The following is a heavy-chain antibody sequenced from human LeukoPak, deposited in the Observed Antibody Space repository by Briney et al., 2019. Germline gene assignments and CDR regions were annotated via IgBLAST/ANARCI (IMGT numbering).Heavy chain of an antibody. V-gene: IGHV1-69*05. J-gene: IGHJ3*02. CDR2: IIPIFGTA. Sequence: SVKVSCKASGGTFSSYAISWVRQAPGQGLEWMGGIIPIFGTANYAQKFLGRVTITTDESTSTAYMELSSLRSEDTAVYYCATRPITSITMIVVVTGDDAFDIWGQGTMVTVSS. CDR1: GGTFSSYA. D-gene: IGHD3-22*01. CDR3: ATRPITSITMIVVVTGDDAFDI.